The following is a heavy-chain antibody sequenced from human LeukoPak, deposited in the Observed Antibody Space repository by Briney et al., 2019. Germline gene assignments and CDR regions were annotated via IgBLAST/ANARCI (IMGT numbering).Heavy chain of an antibody. CDR1: GFTFSSYE. CDR3: AREHKVVYFDY. J-gene: IGHJ4*02. V-gene: IGHV3-48*03. D-gene: IGHD2-21*01. Sequence: PGGSLRLSCAASGFTFSSYEMNWVRQAPGKGLEWVSYISSSGSTIYYADSVKGRFTISRDNAKNSLYLQMNSLRAEDTAVYYCAREHKVVYFDYWGQGTLVTVSS. CDR2: ISSSGSTI.